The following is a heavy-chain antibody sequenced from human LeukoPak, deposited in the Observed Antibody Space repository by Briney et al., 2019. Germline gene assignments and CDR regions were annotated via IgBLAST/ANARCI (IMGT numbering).Heavy chain of an antibody. CDR3: ATPQARGWYGFDFDY. CDR1: GYTFTGYY. V-gene: IGHV1-2*02. Sequence: ASVEVSCKASGYTFTGYYMHWVRQAPGQGLEWMGWINPNSGGTNYAQKFQGRVTMTRDTSISTAYMELSRLRSDDTAVYYCATPQARGWYGFDFDYWGQGTLVTVSS. J-gene: IGHJ4*02. CDR2: INPNSGGT. D-gene: IGHD6-19*01.